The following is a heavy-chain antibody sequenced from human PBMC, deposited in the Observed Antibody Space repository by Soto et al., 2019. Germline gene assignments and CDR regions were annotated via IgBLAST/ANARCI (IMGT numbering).Heavy chain of an antibody. V-gene: IGHV4-34*01. Sequence: QVQLQQWGAGLLKPSETLSLTCAVYGGSFSGYYWSWIRQPPGKGLEWIGEINHSGSTNYNPSLKSRVTISLDTSKNQFSLKLSSVTAADTAVYYCASKRGGGSGRRSYYYYYGMDVWGQGTTVTVSS. J-gene: IGHJ6*02. CDR2: INHSGST. D-gene: IGHD3-10*01. CDR1: GGSFSGYY. CDR3: ASKRGGGSGRRSYYYYYGMDV.